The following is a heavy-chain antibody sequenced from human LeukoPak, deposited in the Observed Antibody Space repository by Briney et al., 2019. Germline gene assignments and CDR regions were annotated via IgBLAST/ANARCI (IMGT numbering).Heavy chain of an antibody. CDR2: IWYDGSNK. D-gene: IGHD3-22*01. Sequence: GGSLRLSCAASGFTFSSYGMHWVRQAPGKGLEWVAVIWYDGSNKYYADSVKGRFTISRDNSKNTLYLQMNSLRAEDTAVYYCARDEGKYYDSSGYYYNWGQGTLVTLSS. J-gene: IGHJ4*02. CDR1: GFTFSSYG. CDR3: ARDEGKYYDSSGYYYN. V-gene: IGHV3-33*01.